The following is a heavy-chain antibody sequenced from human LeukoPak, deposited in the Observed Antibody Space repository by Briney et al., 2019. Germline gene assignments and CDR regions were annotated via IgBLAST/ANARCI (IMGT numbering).Heavy chain of an antibody. Sequence: GGSLRLSCAASGFTFSSYSMNWVRQAPGEGLEWVSSISSSSSYIYYADSVKGRFTISRDNAKNSLYLQMNSLRAEDTAVYYCARGSSGWYYFDYWGQGTLVTVSS. CDR2: ISSSSSYI. J-gene: IGHJ4*02. V-gene: IGHV3-21*01. CDR1: GFTFSSYS. CDR3: ARGSSGWYYFDY. D-gene: IGHD6-19*01.